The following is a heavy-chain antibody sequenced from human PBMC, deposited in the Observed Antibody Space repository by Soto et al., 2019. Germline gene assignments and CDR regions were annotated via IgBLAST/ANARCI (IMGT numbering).Heavy chain of an antibody. Sequence: QVQLVESGGGVVQPGTSLRLSCATSGFTFSSYGMYWVRQAPGKGLEWVAVIWDEGANEYYADSVKGRFTISRDNSKNTLYLQMNSLRAEDTAIYYCAKDVGNSWSYYFDFWGQGTLVTVSS. CDR1: GFTFSSYG. CDR3: AKDVGNSWSYYFDF. V-gene: IGHV3-33*06. D-gene: IGHD6-13*01. CDR2: IWDEGANE. J-gene: IGHJ4*02.